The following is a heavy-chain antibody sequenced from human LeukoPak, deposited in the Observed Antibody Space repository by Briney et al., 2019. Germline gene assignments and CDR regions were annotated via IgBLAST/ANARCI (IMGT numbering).Heavy chain of an antibody. V-gene: IGHV1-18*01. CDR2: ISAYNGNT. CDR1: GYTFTSYG. J-gene: IGHJ6*02. CDR3: ARGIDYNYYYYGMDV. Sequence: GASVKVSCTASGYTFTSYGISWVRQAPGQGLEWMGWISAYNGNTNYAQKLQGRVTMTTDTSTSTAYMELRSLRSDDTAVYYFARGIDYNYYYYGMDVWGQGTTVTVSS. D-gene: IGHD4-11*01.